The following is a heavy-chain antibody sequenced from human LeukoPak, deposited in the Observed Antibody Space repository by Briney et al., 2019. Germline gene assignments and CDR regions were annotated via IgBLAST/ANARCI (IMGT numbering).Heavy chain of an antibody. CDR3: ARGILLWLGDGLGKPHCYMDV. J-gene: IGHJ6*03. V-gene: IGHV4-34*01. CDR2: INDLEST. CDR1: GGSFSGYS. Sequence: SETLSLTCAVYGGSFSGYSWTWIRQTPGKGLEYIWNINDLESTNLNPPLRSRVTISVDTSKKEFSLRLNSVTAADTAVYYCARGILLWLGDGLGKPHCYMDVWGEGTTVTVSS. D-gene: IGHD3-10*01.